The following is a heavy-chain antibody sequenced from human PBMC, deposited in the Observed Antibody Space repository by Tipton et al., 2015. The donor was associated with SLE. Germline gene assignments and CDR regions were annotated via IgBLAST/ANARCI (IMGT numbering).Heavy chain of an antibody. CDR2: ISYSGST. CDR3: ARSAGYGSNWAHFDY. CDR1: GGSINNDGDY. J-gene: IGHJ4*02. V-gene: IGHV4-31*03. Sequence: TLSLTCSVSGGSINNDGDYWSWIRQYPGKNLEWIGYISYSGSTYYTHYNPSLKSRVTMSIDTSQNHFSLGLNSVTAADTAVYYCARSAGYGSNWAHFDYWGQGTLVTVSS. D-gene: IGHD6-13*01.